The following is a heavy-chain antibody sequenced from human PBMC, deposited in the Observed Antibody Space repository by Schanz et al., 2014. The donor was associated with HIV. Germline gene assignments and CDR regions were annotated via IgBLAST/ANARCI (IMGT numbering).Heavy chain of an antibody. CDR3: ARRRSEIVPAAIVLHYYYGFDV. D-gene: IGHD2-2*02. CDR1: GYTFTSYD. V-gene: IGHV1-8*01. J-gene: IGHJ6*02. Sequence: QAQLVQSGAEVKKSGASVRVSCKASGYTFTSYDVNWVRQATGQGLEWMGWMNPNSGNTGFAQKFQGRVTMTRNTSISTAYMDLSSLRSEDTAVYYCARRRSEIVPAAIVLHYYYGFDVWGQGTTVTVS. CDR2: MNPNSGNT.